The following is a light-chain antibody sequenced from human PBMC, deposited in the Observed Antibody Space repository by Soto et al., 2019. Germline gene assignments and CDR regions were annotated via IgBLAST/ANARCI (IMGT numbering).Light chain of an antibody. CDR3: QQYGSSLFT. V-gene: IGKV3-20*01. J-gene: IGKJ3*01. CDR1: QTLRRTY. CDR2: GAS. Sequence: EIVLMQSPGTRSLSPGERASLSGRASQTLRRTYIAWYQQKPGQAPRVLIYGASKRATGIPDRFSGSGSGTDFSLTISRLEPEDFAVYYCQQYGSSLFTFGPGTKVDI.